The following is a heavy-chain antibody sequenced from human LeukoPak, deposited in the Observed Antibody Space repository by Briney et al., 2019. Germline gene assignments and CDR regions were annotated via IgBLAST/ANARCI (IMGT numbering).Heavy chain of an antibody. CDR3: ARDRAGYYGTPFDP. J-gene: IGHJ5*02. D-gene: IGHD3-9*01. CDR1: GGSISSYY. V-gene: IGHV4-59*01. Sequence: SETLSLTCTVSGGSISSYYWSWIRQPPGKGLEWTGYIYYSGSTNYNPSLKSRVTISVDTSKNQFSLKLSSVTAADTAVYYCARDRAGYYGTPFDPWGQGTLVTVSS. CDR2: IYYSGST.